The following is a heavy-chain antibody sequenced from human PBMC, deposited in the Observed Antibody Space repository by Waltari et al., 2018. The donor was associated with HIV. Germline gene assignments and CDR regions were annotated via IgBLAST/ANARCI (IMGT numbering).Heavy chain of an antibody. D-gene: IGHD6-6*01. V-gene: IGHV3-15*01. J-gene: IGHJ4*02. Sequence: EVQLVESGGGLVKPGGSLRLSCGAAGLTLSTAWMTSVRLPRWTGLEWVGRIKSKTDGGTTDYAAPVKGRFTISRDDSKNTLYLQMNSLKTEDTAVYYCTTDRGIAAPGRVFDYWGQGTLVTVSS. CDR2: IKSKTDGGTT. CDR1: GLTLSTAW. CDR3: TTDRGIAAPGRVFDY.